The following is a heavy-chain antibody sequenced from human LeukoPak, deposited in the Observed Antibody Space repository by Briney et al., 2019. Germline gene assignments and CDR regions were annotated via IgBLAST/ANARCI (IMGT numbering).Heavy chain of an antibody. V-gene: IGHV3-66*01. J-gene: IGHJ4*02. Sequence: GGSLRLSCVASGFTVSSNYMRWVRQAPGTGLEGVSVIYSGGSTYYAAYVKGRFTISRDNSKNTLYLQMNSLRAEDTAVYYCARDPGAYYYDSSGYDVWGQGTLVTVSS. CDR1: GFTVSSNY. D-gene: IGHD3-22*01. CDR3: ARDPGAYYYDSSGYDV. CDR2: IYSGGST.